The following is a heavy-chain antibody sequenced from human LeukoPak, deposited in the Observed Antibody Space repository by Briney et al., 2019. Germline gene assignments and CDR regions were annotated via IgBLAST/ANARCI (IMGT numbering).Heavy chain of an antibody. CDR2: IYDSGST. J-gene: IGHJ4*02. CDR3: ARTSHYVDIAATIPYGIYYFDY. CDR1: GVSISSSSYY. D-gene: IGHD5-12*01. V-gene: IGHV4-39*01. Sequence: SETLSLTCTVSGVSISSSSYYWGWIRQPPGKGLEWIGSIYDSGSTYYNPSLKSRVTISVDTSKNQFSLKLSSVTAADTAVYYCARTSHYVDIAATIPYGIYYFDYWGQGTLVTVSS.